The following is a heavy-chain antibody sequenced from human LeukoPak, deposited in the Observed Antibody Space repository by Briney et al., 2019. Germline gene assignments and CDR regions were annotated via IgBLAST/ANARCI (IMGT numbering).Heavy chain of an antibody. CDR2: INPNSGGT. J-gene: IGHJ3*02. V-gene: IGHV1-2*02. CDR3: AATGSDYDFWSGSPDAFDI. D-gene: IGHD3-3*01. Sequence: ASVKVSCKASGYTFTGYYMHWVRQAPGQGLEWMGWINPNSGGTNYAQKFQERVTITRDMSTSTAYMELSSLRSEDTAVYYCAATGSDYDFWSGSPDAFDIWGQGTMVTVSS. CDR1: GYTFTGYY.